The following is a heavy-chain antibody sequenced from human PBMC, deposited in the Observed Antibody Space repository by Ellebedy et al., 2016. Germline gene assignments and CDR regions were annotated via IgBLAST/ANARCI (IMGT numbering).Heavy chain of an antibody. Sequence: SETLSLXXTVSGGSVSSGSYYWSWIRQPPGKGLEWIGYIYYSGSTNYNPSLKSRVTISVDTSKNQFSLKLSSVTAADTAVYYCASDYGSGLFEYWGQGTLVTVSS. D-gene: IGHD3-10*01. CDR3: ASDYGSGLFEY. CDR1: GGSVSSGSYY. J-gene: IGHJ4*02. CDR2: IYYSGST. V-gene: IGHV4-61*01.